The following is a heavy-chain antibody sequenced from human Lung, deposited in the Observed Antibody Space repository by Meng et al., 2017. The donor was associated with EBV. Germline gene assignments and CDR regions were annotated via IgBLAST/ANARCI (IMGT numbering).Heavy chain of an antibody. Sequence: QGQLQQWGPGLLKPSETLSLTCGASGRSFSSSYWSWIRQPPGKGLEWIGQINYSGITNYNPSLKSRVTISVDTSKNQFSLSLNSVTAADTAVYYCARGGTSSAPFDYWGQGTLVTVSS. V-gene: IGHV4-34*01. CDR1: GRSFSSSY. D-gene: IGHD2-2*01. CDR3: ARGGTSSAPFDY. J-gene: IGHJ4*02. CDR2: INYSGIT.